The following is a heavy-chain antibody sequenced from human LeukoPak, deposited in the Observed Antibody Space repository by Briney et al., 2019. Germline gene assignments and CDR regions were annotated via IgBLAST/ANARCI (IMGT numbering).Heavy chain of an antibody. Sequence: ASVKVSCKASGYTFTSYGISWVRQAPGQGLEWMGWISAYNGNTNYAQKLQGRVTMTTDTCTSTDYMELRTLRSDHTAVYYCARNRGWNYLDYSGQGTLVTVSS. V-gene: IGHV1-18*01. J-gene: IGHJ4*02. D-gene: IGHD3-10*01. CDR3: ARNRGWNYLDY. CDR1: GYTFTSYG. CDR2: ISAYNGNT.